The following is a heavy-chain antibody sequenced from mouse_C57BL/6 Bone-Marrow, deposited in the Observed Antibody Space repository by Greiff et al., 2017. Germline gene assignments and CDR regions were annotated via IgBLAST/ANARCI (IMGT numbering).Heavy chain of an antibody. CDR3: ARYKGFYAMDY. J-gene: IGHJ4*01. CDR1: RFTFTDYY. V-gene: IGHV7-3*01. CDR2: IRNKANGYTT. Sequence: EVQVVESGGGLVQPGGSLSLSCAASRFTFTDYYMSWVRQPPGKALEWLGFIRNKANGYTTEYSASVKGRFTISRDNSQSILYLQMNALRAEDSATYYCARYKGFYAMDYWGQGTSVTVSS. D-gene: IGHD3-3*01.